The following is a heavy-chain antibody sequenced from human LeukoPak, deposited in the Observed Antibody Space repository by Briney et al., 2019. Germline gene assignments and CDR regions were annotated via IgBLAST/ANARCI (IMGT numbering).Heavy chain of an antibody. J-gene: IGHJ4*02. CDR1: GFTFRSYA. CDR2: IGGSGSST. V-gene: IGHV3-23*01. Sequence: PGGSLRLSCAASGFTFRSYAMSWVRQAPGKGLEWVSAIGGSGSSTYYVDSVKGRFTISRDNSKSTLYLQMNSLRAEDTAVYYCAKAVVTTSDYWGQGTLVTVSS. D-gene: IGHD4-17*01. CDR3: AKAVVTTSDY.